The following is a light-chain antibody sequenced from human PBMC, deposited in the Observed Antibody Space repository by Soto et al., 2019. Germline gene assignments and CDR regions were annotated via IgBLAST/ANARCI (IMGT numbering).Light chain of an antibody. CDR1: QSVTSSS. V-gene: IGKV3-20*01. CDR2: SAS. CDR3: HQYGSSPWT. J-gene: IGKJ1*01. Sequence: EIVLTQSPGTLSLSPGERATLSCRASQSVTSSSLAWYQQKPGQAPRLLIYSASGRATGIPDRFSGSGSGTDFTLTISRLEPEDFAVYYCHQYGSSPWTFVQGTKVEIK.